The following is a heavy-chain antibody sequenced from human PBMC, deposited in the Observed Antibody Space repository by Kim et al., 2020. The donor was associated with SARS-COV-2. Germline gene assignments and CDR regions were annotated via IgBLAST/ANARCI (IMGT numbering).Heavy chain of an antibody. CDR1: GGSFSGYY. J-gene: IGHJ6*02. Sequence: SETLSLTCAVYGGSFSGYYWSWIRQPPGKGLEWIGEINHSGSTNYNPSLKSRVTISVDTSKNQFSLKLSSVTAADTAVYYCARDSSGGYYYYGMDVWGQGTTVTVSS. V-gene: IGHV4-34*01. D-gene: IGHD3-22*01. CDR3: ARDSSGGYYYYGMDV. CDR2: INHSGST.